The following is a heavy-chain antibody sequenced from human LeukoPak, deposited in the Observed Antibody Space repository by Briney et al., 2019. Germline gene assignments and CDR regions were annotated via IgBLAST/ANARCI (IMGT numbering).Heavy chain of an antibody. Sequence: GASVKASCKASGYTFTSYYMHWVRQAPGQGLEWMGIINPSGGSTSYAQKFQGRVTMTRDTSTSTVYMELSSLRSEDTAVYYCARVYTVVTPRGLGHAFDIWGQGTMVTVSS. J-gene: IGHJ3*02. CDR2: INPSGGST. D-gene: IGHD4-23*01. CDR1: GYTFTSYY. V-gene: IGHV1-46*01. CDR3: ARVYTVVTPRGLGHAFDI.